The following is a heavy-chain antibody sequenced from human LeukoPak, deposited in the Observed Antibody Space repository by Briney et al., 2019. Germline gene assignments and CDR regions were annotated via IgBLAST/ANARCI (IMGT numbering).Heavy chain of an antibody. J-gene: IGHJ6*02. CDR2: ISYDGSNK. CDR1: GFTFSSYA. Sequence: PGGSLRLSCAASGFTFSSYAMSWVRQAPGKGLEWVAVISYDGSNKYCADLLKGRFTISTDNSKNTLYLQMNSLRAEDTPVYYCARDLGTYYYGMDVWGQGTTVTVSS. CDR3: ARDLGTYYYGMDV. V-gene: IGHV3-30*14. D-gene: IGHD1-14*01.